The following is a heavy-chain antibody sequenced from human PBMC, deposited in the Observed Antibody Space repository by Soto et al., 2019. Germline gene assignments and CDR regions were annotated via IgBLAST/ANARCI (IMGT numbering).Heavy chain of an antibody. CDR3: ARGRMTSGSYYSR. V-gene: IGHV4-34*01. J-gene: IGHJ4*02. CDR1: GGSFSGYY. D-gene: IGHD1-26*01. CDR2: INHSGST. Sequence: QVQLQQWGAGLLKPSETLSLSCAVYGGSFSGYYWSWIRQPPGKGLEWIGEINHSGSTNYNPSLKIRVTITVDTSKNQFSLKVSSVTAADTAVYYCARGRMTSGSYYSRWGQGTLVTVSS.